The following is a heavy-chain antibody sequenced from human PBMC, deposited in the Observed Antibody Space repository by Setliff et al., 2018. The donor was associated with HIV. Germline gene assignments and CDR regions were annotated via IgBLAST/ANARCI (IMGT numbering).Heavy chain of an antibody. CDR3: TTISWVVATTPFLN. V-gene: IGHV3-15*01. D-gene: IGHD5-12*01. CDR1: GFTFSNAW. J-gene: IGHJ4*02. CDR2: IKSKTDGGTT. Sequence: GGSLRLSCAASGFTFSNAWMSWVRQAPGKGLEWVGRIKSKTDGGTTDYAAPVKGRFTISRDDSKNTLYLQMNSLKTEDTAVYYCTTISWVVATTPFLNWGQGTLVTVSS.